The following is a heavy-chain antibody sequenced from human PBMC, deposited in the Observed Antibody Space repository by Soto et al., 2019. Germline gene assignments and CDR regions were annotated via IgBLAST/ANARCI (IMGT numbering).Heavy chain of an antibody. CDR2: ISYDGNNK. J-gene: IGHJ4*02. D-gene: IGHD3-16*02. V-gene: IGHV3-30-3*01. CDR3: ARDLVGGSYPHSDY. CDR1: GFTFSSYA. Sequence: QVQLVESGGGVVQPGKSLRLSCAASGFTFSSYALHWVRQAPGKGLEWVAVISYDGNNKYYADSVKGRFTISRDNSKNTLYLQMNSLRAEDTAVYYCARDLVGGSYPHSDYWGQGNLVTVSS.